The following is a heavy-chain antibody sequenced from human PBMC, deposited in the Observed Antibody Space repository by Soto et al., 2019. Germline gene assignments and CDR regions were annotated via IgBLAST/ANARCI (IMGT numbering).Heavy chain of an antibody. CDR2: INRDGSST. D-gene: IGHD2-8*01. J-gene: IGHJ4*02. CDR3: ARGCRNGPSFASF. V-gene: IGHV3-74*01. Sequence: VSLRLCCAVFEVKCGSFGRRWVRQAQGKGLVWVSRINRDGSSTNYADSVKGRFTISRDNAKNTLYLQMNSLRAEDTAVYYCARGCRNGPSFASFWGQGTLVPVSP. CDR1: EVKCGSFG.